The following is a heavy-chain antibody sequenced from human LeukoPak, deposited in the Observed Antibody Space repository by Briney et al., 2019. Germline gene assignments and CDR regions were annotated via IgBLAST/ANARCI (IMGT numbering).Heavy chain of an antibody. V-gene: IGHV1-8*01. Sequence: GASVKVSCKASEYTFTSYDINWVRQATGQGLEWMGWMNPNSGNTGYAQKFQGRVTMTRNTSISTAYMELSSLRSEDTAVYYCARGLYSSGWYGDGAFDIWGQGTMVTVSS. J-gene: IGHJ3*02. CDR1: EYTFTSYD. CDR3: ARGLYSSGWYGDGAFDI. CDR2: MNPNSGNT. D-gene: IGHD6-19*01.